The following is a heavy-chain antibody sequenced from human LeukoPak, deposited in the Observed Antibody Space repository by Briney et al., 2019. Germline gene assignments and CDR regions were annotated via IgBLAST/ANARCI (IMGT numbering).Heavy chain of an antibody. Sequence: PGGSLRLSCAASGFTVSSNYMSWVRQTPGKGLEWVSVIYSGGSTYYADSVKGRFTISRDNSKNTLYLQMNSLRAEDTAVYYCARDHNGIGEFYYYYYMDVWGKGTTVTVSS. V-gene: IGHV3-53*01. CDR2: IYSGGST. D-gene: IGHD3-10*01. J-gene: IGHJ6*03. CDR1: GFTVSSNY. CDR3: ARDHNGIGEFYYYYYMDV.